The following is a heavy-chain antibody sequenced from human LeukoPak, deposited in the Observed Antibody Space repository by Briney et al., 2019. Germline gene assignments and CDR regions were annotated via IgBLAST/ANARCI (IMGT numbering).Heavy chain of an antibody. V-gene: IGHV3-30*03. CDR2: ISYDGSNK. CDR1: GFTFSNYG. D-gene: IGHD3-10*01. Sequence: PGGSLRLSCAASGFTFSNYGMHWVRQAPGKGLEWVAVISYDGSNKYYADSVKGRFTISRDNSKNTQYLQMNSLRAEDTAVYYCARESRFDLDYWGQGTLVTVSS. J-gene: IGHJ4*02. CDR3: ARESRFDLDY.